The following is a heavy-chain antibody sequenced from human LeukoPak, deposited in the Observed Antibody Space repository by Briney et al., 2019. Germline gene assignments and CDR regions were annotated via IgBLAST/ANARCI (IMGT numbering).Heavy chain of an antibody. CDR2: ISLSGSTR. CDR1: GFSFSDYH. J-gene: IGHJ4*02. Sequence: GGSLRLSCAASGFSFSDYHMRWIRQAPGKGLEWVSYISLSGSTRYYADSVKGRFTISRDNAKNSLYLQMNRLRAEDTAVYYCARSTVTAAIDYWGQGTLVTVSS. V-gene: IGHV3-11*01. D-gene: IGHD4-17*01. CDR3: ARSTVTAAIDY.